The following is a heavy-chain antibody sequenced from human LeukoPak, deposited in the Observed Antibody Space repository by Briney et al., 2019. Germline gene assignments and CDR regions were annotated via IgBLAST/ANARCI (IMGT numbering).Heavy chain of an antibody. D-gene: IGHD6-19*01. CDR1: GGSVGSGGYS. CDR2: IYHSGST. CDR3: ARLKEWLGGWIDY. J-gene: IGHJ4*02. Sequence: SETLSLTCTVSGGSVGSGGYSWSWIRQPPGMGLEWIGYIYHSGSTSYNPSLKSRVNMSLDRSKNQFSLKLSSVTAADTAVYYCARLKEWLGGWIDYWGQGTLVTASS. V-gene: IGHV4-30-2*01.